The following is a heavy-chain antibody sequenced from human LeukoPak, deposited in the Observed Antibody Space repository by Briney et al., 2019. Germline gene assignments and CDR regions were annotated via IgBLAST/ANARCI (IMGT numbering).Heavy chain of an antibody. D-gene: IGHD1-26*01. CDR1: GFTFSSYW. J-gene: IGHJ3*02. CDR2: INSDGSST. CDR3: ARDGRSGSSDDAFDI. Sequence: SGGSLRLSCAASGFTFSSYWMHWVRQAPGKGLVWVSRINSDGSSTSYADSVKGRFTISRDNAKNTLYLQMNSLRAEDTAVYYCARDGRSGSSDDAFDIWGQGTMVTVSS. V-gene: IGHV3-74*01.